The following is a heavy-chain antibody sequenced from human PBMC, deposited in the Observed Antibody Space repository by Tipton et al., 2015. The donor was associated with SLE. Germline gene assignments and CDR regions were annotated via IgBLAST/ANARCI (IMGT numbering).Heavy chain of an antibody. CDR2: IYYSGST. CDR1: GGSISSSSYY. Sequence: TLSLTCTVSGGSISSSSYYWGWIRQPPGKGLEWIGSIYYSGSTYYNPSLKSRVTISVDTPKNQFSLNLSSVTAADTAVYYCARGAPQQLVKGAFDIWGQGTMVTVSS. J-gene: IGHJ3*02. CDR3: ARGAPQQLVKGAFDI. V-gene: IGHV4-39*07. D-gene: IGHD6-13*01.